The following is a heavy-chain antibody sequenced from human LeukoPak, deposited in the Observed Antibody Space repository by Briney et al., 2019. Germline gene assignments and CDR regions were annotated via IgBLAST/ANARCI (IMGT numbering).Heavy chain of an antibody. D-gene: IGHD3-22*01. V-gene: IGHV4-59*01. J-gene: IGHJ4*02. Sequence: SETLSLTCTVSGGSISSYYWSWIRQPPGKGLEWIGYIYYSGSTNYNPSLKSRVTISVDTSKNQFSLRLTSVTAADTAVYYCARSPSGYRFDSWGQGTLVTVSS. CDR2: IYYSGST. CDR1: GGSISSYY. CDR3: ARSPSGYRFDS.